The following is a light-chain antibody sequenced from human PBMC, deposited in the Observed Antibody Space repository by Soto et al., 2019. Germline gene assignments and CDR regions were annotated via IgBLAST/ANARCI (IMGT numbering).Light chain of an antibody. V-gene: IGKV3-11*01. Sequence: EIVSTQCPVTLSFSPGERATLSRSASQSVSSYLAWYQQQPGQAPRLLLYDASTRATGIPPRFSGGGGATDFTLTIDNLQPADFAIYYCQQRSNWPPITFGQGTRVEIK. CDR3: QQRSNWPPIT. CDR1: QSVSSY. CDR2: DAS. J-gene: IGKJ5*01.